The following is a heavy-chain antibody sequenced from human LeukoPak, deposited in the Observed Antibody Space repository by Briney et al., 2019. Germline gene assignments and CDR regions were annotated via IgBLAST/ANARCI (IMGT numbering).Heavy chain of an antibody. Sequence: PGRSLRLSCAASGFTLSSYGMHWVRQAPGKGLEWVAVISYDGSNKYYADSVKGRFTISRDNSKNTLYLQMNSLRAEDTAVYYCRMDYSSSDYWGQGTLVTVSS. CDR3: RMDYSSSDY. J-gene: IGHJ4*02. D-gene: IGHD6-6*01. CDR2: ISYDGSNK. V-gene: IGHV3-30*03. CDR1: GFTLSSYG.